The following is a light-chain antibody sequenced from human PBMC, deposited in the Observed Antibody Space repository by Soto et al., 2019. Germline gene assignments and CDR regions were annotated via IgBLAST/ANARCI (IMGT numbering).Light chain of an antibody. Sequence: DIQMTQSPSTLSASVGDRVTITCRASQSISGWLAWYQQKPGKAPKLLIYKASSLESVVPSGFIGSGSGTEFHLTISSLQPDDVATYYCQQYDSLVTFGPGTKVDIK. CDR1: QSISGW. V-gene: IGKV1-5*03. CDR3: QQYDSLVT. J-gene: IGKJ3*01. CDR2: KAS.